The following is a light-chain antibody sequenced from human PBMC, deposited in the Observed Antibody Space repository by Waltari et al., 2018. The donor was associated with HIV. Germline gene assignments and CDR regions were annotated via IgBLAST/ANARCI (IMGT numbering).Light chain of an antibody. J-gene: IGKJ1*01. Sequence: DIQMTQSPSSLSASVGDRVTITCRASQSISIFLSCYQQKPGKAPNLLIYDAPTLQSGVPSGFRGRGSGTNFTLTISSLQPEDFATYCCRQSYDTPRTFGQGTKVDIK. CDR3: RQSYDTPRT. V-gene: IGKV1-39*01. CDR1: QSISIF. CDR2: DAP.